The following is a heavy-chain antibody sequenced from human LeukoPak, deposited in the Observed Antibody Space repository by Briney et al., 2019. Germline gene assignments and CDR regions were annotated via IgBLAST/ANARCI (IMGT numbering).Heavy chain of an antibody. J-gene: IGHJ5*02. V-gene: IGHV1-2*02. CDR2: INPNSGGT. CDR3: ARDSTSSSWYRRGWFDP. Sequence: ASVKVSCKASGYTFSGYYMHWVRQAPGQGLEGMGWINPNSGGTNYAQKFQGRVTMTRDTSISTAYMELSRLRSDDTAVYYCARDSTSSSWYRRGWFDPWGQGTLVTVSS. D-gene: IGHD6-13*01. CDR1: GYTFSGYY.